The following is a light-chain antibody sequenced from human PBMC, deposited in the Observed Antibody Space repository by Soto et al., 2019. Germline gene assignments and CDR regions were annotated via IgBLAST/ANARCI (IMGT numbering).Light chain of an antibody. V-gene: IGLV2-14*02. J-gene: IGLJ3*02. CDR3: SSYTTSSPLEV. Sequence: QSALTQPASVSGSPGQSITISCAGTSSDIGGYNLVSWYQHHPGKAPKLMIYEDNKRPSGVSNRFSGSKSGNTASLTISGLQAEDEADYYCSSYTTSSPLEVFGGGTKLTVL. CDR1: SSDIGGYNL. CDR2: EDN.